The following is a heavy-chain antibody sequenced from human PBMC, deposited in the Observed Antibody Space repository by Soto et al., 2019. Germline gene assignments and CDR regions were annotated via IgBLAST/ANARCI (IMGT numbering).Heavy chain of an antibody. CDR1: GYTFTGYY. CDR3: ARVQYSSRKDLQY. CDR2: INPNSGGT. J-gene: IGHJ4*02. Sequence: ASVKVSCKASGYTFTGYYMHWVRQAPGQGLEWMGWINPNSGGTNYAQKFQGRVTMTRDTSISTAYMELSRLRSDDTAVYDCARVQYSSRKDLQYWGQGTLVTVS. D-gene: IGHD6-13*01. V-gene: IGHV1-2*02.